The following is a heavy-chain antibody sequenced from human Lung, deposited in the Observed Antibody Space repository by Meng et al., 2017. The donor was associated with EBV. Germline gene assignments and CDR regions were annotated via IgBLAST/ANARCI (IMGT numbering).Heavy chain of an antibody. CDR1: GYTFTTYG. CDR3: ARDSEAADY. D-gene: IGHD6-25*01. CDR2: INTNTGKP. J-gene: IGHJ4*02. Sequence: QVQLVQSGSELKKPGASVRISCKASGYTFTTYGMNWVRQAPGRGLEWMGWINTNTGKPTYAQGLTGRFVFSLDTSVSTAYLQISSLKAEDTAVYYCARDSEAADYWGQGTLVTVSS. V-gene: IGHV7-4-1*02.